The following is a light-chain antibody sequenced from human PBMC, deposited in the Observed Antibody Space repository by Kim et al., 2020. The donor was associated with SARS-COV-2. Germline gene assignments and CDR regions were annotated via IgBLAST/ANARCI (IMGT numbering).Light chain of an antibody. Sequence: DIQMTQSPSTLSASVGDRVTITCRASQSISSWLAWYQQKPGKAPKLLIYKASSLESGVTSRLSGSGSGTEFTLTISTLQPDDFATYSCQQYNSYPYTFGQGTKLEI. V-gene: IGKV1-5*03. J-gene: IGKJ2*01. CDR3: QQYNSYPYT. CDR2: KAS. CDR1: QSISSW.